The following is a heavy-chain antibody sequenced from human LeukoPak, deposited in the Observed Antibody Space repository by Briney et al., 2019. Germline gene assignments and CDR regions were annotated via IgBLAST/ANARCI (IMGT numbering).Heavy chain of an antibody. V-gene: IGHV4-61*09. CDR2: IYTTGST. CDR1: GGSISSSSYY. J-gene: IGHJ5*02. Sequence: SETLSLTCTDSGGSISSSSYYWSWMRQPAGKGLEWIGHIYTTGSTNYNPSLKSRVTISVDTSKNHFSLKLSSVTAADTAVYYCARGAYFYGSGINWFDPWGQGTLITVSS. D-gene: IGHD3-10*01. CDR3: ARGAYFYGSGINWFDP.